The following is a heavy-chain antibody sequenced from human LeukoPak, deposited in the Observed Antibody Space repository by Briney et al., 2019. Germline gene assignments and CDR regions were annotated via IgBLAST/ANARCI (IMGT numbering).Heavy chain of an antibody. CDR2: IYYTGRT. Sequence: SETLSLTCTVSGGSISSSNYYWGWVRQPPGKGLQWIGTIYYTGRTYDNPSLESRVTMSVDTSKNQFSLKLSSVTVADTAVYYCATWGGSLAGTPWYYDMDVWGQGTTVTVSS. CDR1: GGSISSSNYY. D-gene: IGHD6-19*01. V-gene: IGHV4-39*01. J-gene: IGHJ6*02. CDR3: ATWGGSLAGTPWYYDMDV.